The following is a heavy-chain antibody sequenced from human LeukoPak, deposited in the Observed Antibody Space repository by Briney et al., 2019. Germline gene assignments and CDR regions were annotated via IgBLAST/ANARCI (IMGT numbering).Heavy chain of an antibody. V-gene: IGHV3-21*01. Sequence: GGSLKLSCAASGFTFSNFAMTWVRQAPGKGLEWVSSIVGSSSTYYADSLKGRFTISRDNAKNSLYLQMNSLRAEDTAVYYCARIGAGSSRDYWGQGTLVTVSS. CDR1: GFTFSNFA. J-gene: IGHJ4*02. D-gene: IGHD6-13*01. CDR3: ARIGAGSSRDY. CDR2: IVGSSST.